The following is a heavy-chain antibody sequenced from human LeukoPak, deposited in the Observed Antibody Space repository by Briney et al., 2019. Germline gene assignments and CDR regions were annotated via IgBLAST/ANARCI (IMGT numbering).Heavy chain of an antibody. Sequence: SQTLSLTCAVSGGSTSSGGYSWSWIRQPPGKGLEWIGYIYHSGSTYYNPSLKSRVTISVDRSKNQFSLKLSSVTAADTAVYYCARGTPELLGDFDYWGQGTLVTVSS. CDR1: GGSTSSGGYS. V-gene: IGHV4-30-2*01. CDR2: IYHSGST. D-gene: IGHD1-26*01. CDR3: ARGTPELLGDFDY. J-gene: IGHJ4*02.